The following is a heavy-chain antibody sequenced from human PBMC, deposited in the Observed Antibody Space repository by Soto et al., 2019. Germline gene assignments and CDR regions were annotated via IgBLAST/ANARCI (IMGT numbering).Heavy chain of an antibody. CDR3: ARGRYGDY. J-gene: IGHJ4*02. V-gene: IGHV1-18*03. Sequence: QAHLVQSGPEVKKPGASVKVSCKGSGYIFTSYGIAWVRQAPGQGLEWMGWISAHNGNTEYAQKFQGRVTVTRDTSTSTAYLELMSLRSDDMALYYCARGRYGDYWGQGALVTVSS. D-gene: IGHD4-17*01. CDR1: GYIFTSYG. CDR2: ISAHNGNT.